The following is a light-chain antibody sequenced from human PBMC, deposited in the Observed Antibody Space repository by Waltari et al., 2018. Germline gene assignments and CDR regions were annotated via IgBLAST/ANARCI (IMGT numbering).Light chain of an antibody. J-gene: IGLJ2*01. Sequence: QSALTQRASVSGSPGPSITISCPSSSLDVGGYNYFSWYPQHTGKAPKLMIYDVSNRPSGVSNRFSCAKSVNTASLTISVLQAEDDADYYCSSYISSSTLELFGGGTSLTVL. CDR1: SLDVGGYNY. CDR2: DVS. CDR3: SSYISSSTLEL. V-gene: IGLV2-14*03.